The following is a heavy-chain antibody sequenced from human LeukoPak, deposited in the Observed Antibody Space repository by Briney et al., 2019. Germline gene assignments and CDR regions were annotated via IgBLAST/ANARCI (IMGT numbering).Heavy chain of an antibody. J-gene: IGHJ4*02. Sequence: PSQTLSLTCAVSGGSIGSYYWSWIRQPPGKGLEWIGYIYYSGSTNYNPSLKSRVTISVDTSKNQFSLKLSSVTAADTAVYYCARVAETGTFFDYWGQGTLVTVSS. CDR2: IYYSGST. D-gene: IGHD1-1*01. CDR1: GGSIGSYY. V-gene: IGHV4-59*01. CDR3: ARVAETGTFFDY.